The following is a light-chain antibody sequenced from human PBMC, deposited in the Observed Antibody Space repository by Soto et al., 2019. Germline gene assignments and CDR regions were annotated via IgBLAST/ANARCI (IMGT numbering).Light chain of an antibody. CDR2: EFS. CDR3: SSYAGSNNVV. J-gene: IGLJ2*01. CDR1: SSDVGGYNY. Sequence: QSVLTQPPSASGSPGQSVTISCTGTSSDVGGYNYVSWYQQHPGKAPKLMIYEFSKRPSGVPDRFSGSKSGNTASLTVSGLQAEDEADYYCSSYAGSNNVVFGGGTKLNVL. V-gene: IGLV2-8*01.